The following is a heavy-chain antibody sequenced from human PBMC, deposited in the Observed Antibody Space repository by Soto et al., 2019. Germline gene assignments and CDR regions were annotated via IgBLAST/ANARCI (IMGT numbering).Heavy chain of an antibody. CDR1: GFTFSSYA. V-gene: IGHV3-30-3*01. Sequence: QVQLVESGGGVVQPGRSLRLSCAASGFTFSSYAMHWVRQAPGKGLEWVAVISYDGSNTYYADSVKGRFTISRDNSKNTLYLQMNSLRAEDTAVYYCARVTEPYYEISGYPDYWGQGTLVTVSS. J-gene: IGHJ4*02. CDR3: ARVTEPYYEISGYPDY. CDR2: ISYDGSNT. D-gene: IGHD3-22*01.